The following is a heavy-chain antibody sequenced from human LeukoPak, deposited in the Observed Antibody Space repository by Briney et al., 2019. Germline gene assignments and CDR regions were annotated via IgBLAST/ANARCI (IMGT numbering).Heavy chain of an antibody. Sequence: SETLSLSCTVSGGSISSSSYYWNWIRQPPGKGLEWIGYIYYSGSTNYNPSLKSRVTISVDTSKNQFSLKLSSVTAADTAVYYCARGRWSSGWFDYWGQGTLVTVSS. CDR1: GGSISSSSYY. J-gene: IGHJ4*02. D-gene: IGHD6-19*01. CDR2: IYYSGST. V-gene: IGHV4-61*01. CDR3: ARGRWSSGWFDY.